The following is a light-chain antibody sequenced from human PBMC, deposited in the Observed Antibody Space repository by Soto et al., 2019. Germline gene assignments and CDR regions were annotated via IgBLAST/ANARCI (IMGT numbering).Light chain of an antibody. CDR3: QQYNSYSLT. J-gene: IGKJ4*01. Sequence: STLSASVVDIVTITCRASQSISSWLAWYQQKPGKAPKLLIYDASSLESGVPSRFSGSGSGTEFTLTISSLQPDDFATYYCQQYNSYSLTFGGGTKVDIK. V-gene: IGKV1-5*01. CDR2: DAS. CDR1: QSISSW.